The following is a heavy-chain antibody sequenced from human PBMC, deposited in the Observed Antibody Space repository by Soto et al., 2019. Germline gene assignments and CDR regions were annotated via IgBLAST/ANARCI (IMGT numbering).Heavy chain of an antibody. D-gene: IGHD5-12*01. J-gene: IGHJ4*02. CDR2: IYYSGST. Sequence: PSETLSLTCTVSGGSISSYYWSWIRQPPGKGLEWIGYIYYSGSTNYNPSLKSRVTISVDNAKNSLFLQMNSLTADDTALYYCAKDHDEDFGYDLDYFNSWGQGTQVTVSS. V-gene: IGHV4-59*01. CDR3: AKDHDEDFGYDLDYFNS. CDR1: GGSISSYY.